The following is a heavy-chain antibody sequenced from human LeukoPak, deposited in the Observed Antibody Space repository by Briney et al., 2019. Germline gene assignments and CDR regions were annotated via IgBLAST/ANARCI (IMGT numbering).Heavy chain of an antibody. V-gene: IGHV1-2*02. Sequence: VKGSRKAALYTLTAYYMHWVRQAPGHARERMGWSYPNSGGTNYAQELQGRVTMTRDTSISTAYMELSRLRSDDTAVYYCARDGGNYYGSGSYPDYWGQGTLVTVSS. J-gene: IGHJ4*02. CDR3: ARDGGNYYGSGSYPDY. CDR2: SYPNSGGT. D-gene: IGHD3-10*01. CDR1: LYTLTAYY.